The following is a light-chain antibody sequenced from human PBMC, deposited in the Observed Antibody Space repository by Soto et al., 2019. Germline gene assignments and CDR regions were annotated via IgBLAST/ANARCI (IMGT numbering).Light chain of an antibody. Sequence: VLTQSPATLSLSPGERATLSCSASQSLGSSYLAWYQQKPAQAPRLLIYDTSTRATGIPARFSGSGSGTELTPTTSSRLSSEDSAYYYQQYYNGSPGTFGQGTKV. V-gene: IGKV3D-15*01. J-gene: IGKJ1*01. CDR3: QQYYNGSPGT. CDR2: DTS. CDR1: QSLGSSY.